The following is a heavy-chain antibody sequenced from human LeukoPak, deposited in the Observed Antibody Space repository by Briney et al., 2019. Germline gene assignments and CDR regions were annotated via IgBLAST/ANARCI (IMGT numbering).Heavy chain of an antibody. CDR2: INPNSGGT. J-gene: IGHJ4*02. CDR1: GYTFTGYY. D-gene: IGHD1-26*01. V-gene: IGHV1-2*02. Sequence: ASVKVSCKASGYTFTGYYMHWVRQAPGQGLEWMGWINPNSGGTNYAQKFQGRVTMTRDTSISTAYMELSRLRSDDTAVYYCAPRGDVGATLFDYWGQGTLVTVSS. CDR3: APRGDVGATLFDY.